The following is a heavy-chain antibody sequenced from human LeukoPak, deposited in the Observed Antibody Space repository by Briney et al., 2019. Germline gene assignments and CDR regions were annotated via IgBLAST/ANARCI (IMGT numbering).Heavy chain of an antibody. J-gene: IGHJ6*03. CDR1: GYTFTGYY. V-gene: IGHV1-2*02. D-gene: IGHD2-2*01. CDR2: INPNSGGT. CDR3: ARADGHIVVVPAATHYYYYMDV. Sequence: ASVKVSCKASGYTFTGYYMHWVRQAPGQGLEWMGWINPNSGGTNYAQKFQGRVTMTRDTSISTAYMELSRLRSDDTAVYYCARADGHIVVVPAATHYYYYMDVWGKGTTVTISS.